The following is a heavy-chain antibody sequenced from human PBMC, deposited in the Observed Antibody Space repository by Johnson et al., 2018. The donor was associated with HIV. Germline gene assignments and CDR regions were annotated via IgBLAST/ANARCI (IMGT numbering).Heavy chain of an antibody. V-gene: IGHV3-30*14. Sequence: QVQLVESGGDLVKPGESLRLSCAASGFTFSNVWMSWVRQAPGKGLEWVAVISYDGSNKYYADSVKGRFTIYRDNSKNTLYLQMNSLRAEDTAVYYCARGDCSSTSCYHFDIWGQGTMVTVSS. CDR2: ISYDGSNK. D-gene: IGHD2-2*01. CDR1: GFTFSNVW. CDR3: ARGDCSSTSCYHFDI. J-gene: IGHJ3*02.